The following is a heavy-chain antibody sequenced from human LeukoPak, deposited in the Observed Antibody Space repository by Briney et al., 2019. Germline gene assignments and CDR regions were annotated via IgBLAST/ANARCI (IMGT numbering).Heavy chain of an antibody. V-gene: IGHV4-31*03. CDR1: GGSISSGGYY. Sequence: TSQTLSLTCTVSGGSISSGGYYWSWIRQHPGKGLEWIGYIYYSGSTYYNPSLKSRVTISVDTSKNQFSLKLSSVTAADTAVYYCARELWVAAHPFDPWGQGTLVTVSS. D-gene: IGHD6-6*01. CDR3: ARELWVAAHPFDP. J-gene: IGHJ5*02. CDR2: IYYSGST.